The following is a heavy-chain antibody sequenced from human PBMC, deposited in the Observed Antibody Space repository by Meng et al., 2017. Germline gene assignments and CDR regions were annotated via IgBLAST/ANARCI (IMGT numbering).Heavy chain of an antibody. CDR3: AKDIKWGRNYYDSSGGFDY. V-gene: IGHV3-9*03. CDR2: ISWNSGSI. J-gene: IGHJ4*02. Sequence: GGSLRLSCAASGFTFDDYAMHWVRQAPGKGLEWVSVISWNSGSIGYADSVKGRFTISRDNAKNSLYLQMNRLRAEDMALYYCAKDIKWGRNYYDSSGGFDYWGQGTRVTGAS. CDR1: GFTFDDYA. D-gene: IGHD3-22*01.